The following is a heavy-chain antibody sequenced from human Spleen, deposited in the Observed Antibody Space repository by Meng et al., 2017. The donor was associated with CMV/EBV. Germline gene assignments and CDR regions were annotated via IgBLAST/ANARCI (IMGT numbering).Heavy chain of an antibody. CDR2: ISYDGSNK. J-gene: IGHJ4*02. D-gene: IGHD3-22*01. Sequence: TFSSDDMHWVRQAPGRGLEWVAVISYDGSNKYYADSVKGRFTISRDNSKNTLYLRMNSLRAEDTAVYYCAREPYYYDSSSYSYYFDYWGQGTLVTVSS. CDR1: TFSSDD. CDR3: AREPYYYDSSSYSYYFDY. V-gene: IGHV3-30*04.